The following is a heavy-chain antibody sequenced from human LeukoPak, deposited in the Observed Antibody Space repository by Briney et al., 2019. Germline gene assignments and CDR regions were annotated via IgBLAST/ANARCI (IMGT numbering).Heavy chain of an antibody. V-gene: IGHV3-30*02. Sequence: PGRSLRLSCEVSGFTFSSYAMHWVRQAPGKGLEWVAFIRYDGSNKYYADSVKGRFTISRDNSKNTLYLQMNSLRAEDTAVYYCAKEWELLGGLDYWGQGTLVTVSS. J-gene: IGHJ4*02. CDR3: AKEWELLGGLDY. D-gene: IGHD1-26*01. CDR2: IRYDGSNK. CDR1: GFTFSSYA.